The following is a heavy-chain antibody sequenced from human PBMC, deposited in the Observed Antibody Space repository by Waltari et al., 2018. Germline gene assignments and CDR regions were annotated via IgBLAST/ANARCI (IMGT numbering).Heavy chain of an antibody. CDR1: GFTFSSYS. V-gene: IGHV3-48*01. Sequence: EVQLVESGGGLVQPGGSLRLSCAASGFTFSSYSMNWVRQAPGKGLEWVSYISSSGSTINYADSVKGRFTISRDNAKNSLYLQMNSLRAEDTAVYYCARSYSSSWFDAFDIWGQGTMVTVSS. J-gene: IGHJ3*02. D-gene: IGHD6-13*01. CDR2: ISSSGSTI. CDR3: ARSYSSSWFDAFDI.